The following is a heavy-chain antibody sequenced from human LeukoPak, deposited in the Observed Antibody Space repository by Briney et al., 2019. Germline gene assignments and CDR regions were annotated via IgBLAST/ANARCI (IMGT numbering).Heavy chain of an antibody. Sequence: GESLKISCKGSGYSFTNYWIGWVRQVPGKGLEWMGIIYPGDSDTRYSPSFQGQVTISADKSISTAYLQWSSPKASDTAMYYCARQYSSSLNWFDPWGQGTLVTVSS. V-gene: IGHV5-51*01. J-gene: IGHJ5*02. D-gene: IGHD6-13*01. CDR3: ARQYSSSLNWFDP. CDR1: GYSFTNYW. CDR2: IYPGDSDT.